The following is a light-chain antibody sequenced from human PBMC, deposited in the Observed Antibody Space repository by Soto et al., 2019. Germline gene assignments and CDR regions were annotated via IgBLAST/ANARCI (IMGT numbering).Light chain of an antibody. CDR3: SSYTSSGHGV. Sequence: QSALTQPASVSGSPGQSITISCTGTSSDVGDYNYVSWYQQHPGKAPKLMIYDVSKRPSGVSNRFSGSKSGNTASLTICGLADEEEDDYCCSSYTSSGHGVFGGGTKVTVL. CDR2: DVS. V-gene: IGLV2-14*01. J-gene: IGLJ3*02. CDR1: SSDVGDYNY.